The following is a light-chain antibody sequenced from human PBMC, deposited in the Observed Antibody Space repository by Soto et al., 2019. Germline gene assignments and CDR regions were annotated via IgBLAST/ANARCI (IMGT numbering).Light chain of an antibody. V-gene: IGLV2-23*01. CDR2: EGT. CDR3: CSFAVGAALV. J-gene: IGLJ2*01. CDR1: SSNVGTYDL. Sequence: QSALTQPASVSASPGQSITISCTGPSSNVGTYDLVSWYQHHPDKAPKLIIYEGTKRPSGISSRFSGSKSGNTASLTISGLQAEDDADYYCCSFAVGAALVFGGGTKLTVL.